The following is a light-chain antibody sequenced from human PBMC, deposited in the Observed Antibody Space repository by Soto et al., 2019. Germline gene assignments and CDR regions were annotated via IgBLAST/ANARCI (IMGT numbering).Light chain of an antibody. V-gene: IGKV1-5*01. J-gene: IGKJ1*01. CDR2: DAS. Sequence: DIQLTQSPSTLSAAVGDSVTITCRASQNIRNLLAWYQQKPGKAPKPLIFDASTLKTGVPSRFGGSGSGAEFTLAIASLQPDDFATYYCQQYKDYTYTFGQGTKVDIK. CDR3: QQYKDYTYT. CDR1: QNIRNL.